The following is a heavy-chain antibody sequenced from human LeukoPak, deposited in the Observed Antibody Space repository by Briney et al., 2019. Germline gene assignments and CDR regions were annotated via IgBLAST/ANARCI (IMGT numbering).Heavy chain of an antibody. D-gene: IGHD3-16*01. V-gene: IGHV1-2*06. Sequence: GASVKVSCKATGYTFTDYYVHWVRQAPGQGLEWMGRINPNSGGTNYAQKFQGRVTMTRDTSISTVYMELSRLKSDDTAVYYCARWGPLRLPGGYWGQGTLVTVSS. J-gene: IGHJ4*02. CDR1: GYTFTDYY. CDR3: ARWGPLRLPGGY. CDR2: INPNSGGT.